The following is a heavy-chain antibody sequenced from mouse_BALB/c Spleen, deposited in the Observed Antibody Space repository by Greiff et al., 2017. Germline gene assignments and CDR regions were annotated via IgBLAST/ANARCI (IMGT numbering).Heavy chain of an antibody. CDR2: ISDGGSYT. D-gene: IGHD2-1*01. CDR1: GFTFSDYY. Sequence: EVQLVESGGGLVKPGGSLKLSCAASGFTFSDYYMYWVRQTPEKRLEWVATISDGGSYTYYPDSVKGRFTISRDNAKNNLYLQMSSLKSEDTAMYYCARDYYGNYGFAYWGQGTLVTVSA. V-gene: IGHV5-4*02. CDR3: ARDYYGNYGFAY. J-gene: IGHJ3*01.